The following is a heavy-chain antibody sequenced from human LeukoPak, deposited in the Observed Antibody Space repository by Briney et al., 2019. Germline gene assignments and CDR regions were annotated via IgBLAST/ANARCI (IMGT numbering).Heavy chain of an antibody. CDR3: ITPLPYSAQ. CDR1: GFTFSNAY. CDR2: IKPKTDGGTT. Sequence: GSLRLSCAASGFTFSNAYMNWVRQAPGKGPEWVGRIKPKTDGGTTEYAAPVKDRFSISRDDSKSMMYLQMNSLKTEDTAVYYCITPLPYSAQGGRGTLVTVSS. V-gene: IGHV3-15*07. J-gene: IGHJ4*02. D-gene: IGHD2-21*01.